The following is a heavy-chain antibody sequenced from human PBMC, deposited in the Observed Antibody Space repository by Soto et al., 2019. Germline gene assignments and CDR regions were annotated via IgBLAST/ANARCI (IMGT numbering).Heavy chain of an antibody. CDR1: GFTFSSYG. CDR2: IWYDGSNK. Sequence: GGSLRLSCAASGFTFSSYGMHWVRQAPGKGLDWVAVIWYDGSNKYYADSVKGRFTISRDNSKNTLYLQMNSLRAEDTAVYYCATEPLTYYYDSSGYYLFDYWGQGTLVTVSS. D-gene: IGHD3-22*01. V-gene: IGHV3-33*01. CDR3: ATEPLTYYYDSSGYYLFDY. J-gene: IGHJ4*02.